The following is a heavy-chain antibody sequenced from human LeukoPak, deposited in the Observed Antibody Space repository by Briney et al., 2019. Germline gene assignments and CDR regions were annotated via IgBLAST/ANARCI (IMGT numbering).Heavy chain of an antibody. CDR3: ARDLPYCSGGSCYSDAFDI. J-gene: IGHJ3*02. CDR2: ISYDGSNK. D-gene: IGHD2-15*01. CDR1: GLTFSDYH. Sequence: PGGSLRLSCAASGLTFSDYHMSWIRQAPGKGLEWVAVISYDGSNKYYADSVKGRFTISRDNSKNTLYLQMNSLRAEDTAVYYCARDLPYCSGGSCYSDAFDIWGQGTMVTVSS. V-gene: IGHV3-30-3*01.